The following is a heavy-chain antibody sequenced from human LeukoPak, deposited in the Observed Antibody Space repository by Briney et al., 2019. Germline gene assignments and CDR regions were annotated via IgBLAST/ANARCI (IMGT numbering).Heavy chain of an antibody. J-gene: IGHJ6*03. CDR2: IYYSGST. Sequence: PSETLSLTYTVSVGSISSYYWSWIRQPPGKGLEWIGYIYYSGSTNYNPSLKSRVTISVDTSNNQFSLKLSSVTAADTAVYYCARGEYQLLYNYYYYYYMDVWGKGTTVTVSS. CDR1: VGSISSYY. CDR3: ARGEYQLLYNYYYYYYMDV. D-gene: IGHD2-2*02. V-gene: IGHV4-59*01.